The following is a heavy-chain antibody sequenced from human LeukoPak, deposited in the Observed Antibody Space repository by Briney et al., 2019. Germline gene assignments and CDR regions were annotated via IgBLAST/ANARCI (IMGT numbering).Heavy chain of an antibody. Sequence: GGSLRLSCAASGFTFDDYAMHWVRQAPGKGLEWVSLISGDGGSTYYADSVKGRFTISRDNSKNSLYLQMNSLRTEDTALYYCAKDIGSRNDYSGNSVRGMMDWGQGTLVTVSS. CDR2: ISGDGGST. V-gene: IGHV3-43*02. J-gene: IGHJ4*02. CDR3: AKDIGSRNDYSGNSVRGMMD. CDR1: GFTFDDYA. D-gene: IGHD4-23*01.